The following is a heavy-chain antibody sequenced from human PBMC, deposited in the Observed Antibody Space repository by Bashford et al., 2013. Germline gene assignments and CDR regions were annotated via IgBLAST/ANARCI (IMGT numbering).Heavy chain of an antibody. J-gene: IGHJ3*02. CDR3: ARPNNLDAFDI. CDR2: IYSGGRT. Sequence: GGPLRLSCAASGFTFSSYAMSWVRQSPGKGLEWVSVIYSGGRTYYADSVKGRFTVSRDGAKNTLFLQMNSLRAEDTAVYYCARPNNLDAFDIWGRGTMVTVSS. CDR1: GFTFSSYA. V-gene: IGHV3-53*01.